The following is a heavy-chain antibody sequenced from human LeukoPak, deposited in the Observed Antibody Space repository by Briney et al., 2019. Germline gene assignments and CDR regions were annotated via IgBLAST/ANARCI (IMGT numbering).Heavy chain of an antibody. D-gene: IGHD2-2*01. CDR1: GFTFDDYA. J-gene: IGHJ4*02. Sequence: GGSLRLSCAASGFTFDDYAMHWVRQPPGKGLEWVSVISWNSGSIGYADSVKGRFTLSRDNAKNSLYLQMNSLRTEDTALYYCAKDREPAAMRASQIDYWGQGTLVTVSS. CDR3: AKDREPAAMRASQIDY. V-gene: IGHV3-9*01. CDR2: ISWNSGSI.